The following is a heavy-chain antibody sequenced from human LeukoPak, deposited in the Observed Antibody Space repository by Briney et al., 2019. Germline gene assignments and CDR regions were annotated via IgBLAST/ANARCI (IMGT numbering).Heavy chain of an antibody. CDR1: GVSISSYY. D-gene: IGHD4-17*01. CDR2: IYYSGST. V-gene: IGHV4-39*01. J-gene: IGHJ4*02. CDR3: AKPQRRDYGDYVGEVDY. Sequence: SETLSLTCAVSGVSISSYYWGWIRQPPGKGLEWIGSIYYSGSTYYNPSLKSRVTISVDTSKNQFSLKLSSVTAADTAVYYCAKPQRRDYGDYVGEVDYWGQGTLVTVSS.